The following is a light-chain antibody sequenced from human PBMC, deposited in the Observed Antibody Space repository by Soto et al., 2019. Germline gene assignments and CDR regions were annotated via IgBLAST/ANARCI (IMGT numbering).Light chain of an antibody. V-gene: IGKV1-39*01. CDR1: QSISSY. Sequence: DIQLTQSPSSLSASVGDRGTIACRARQSISSYVNWYQQKPGKAPKLLLYGASSSQSGVPSRFSGSGSGTDFTLTISSLQPEDFATYYCHQSYRTPPIFGQGTRLAIK. J-gene: IGKJ5*01. CDR3: HQSYRTPPI. CDR2: GAS.